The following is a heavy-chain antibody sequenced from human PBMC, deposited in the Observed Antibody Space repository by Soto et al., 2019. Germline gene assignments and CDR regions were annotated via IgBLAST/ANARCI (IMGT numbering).Heavy chain of an antibody. Sequence: GGSLGLSCAASGFTFRSYSMNWVRQAPGKGLEWVSYISSSSSTIYNADSVKGRFTISRDNARNSLYLQMNSLRVEDTAVYYCARPGYCSSTTCYGGGYYYYYMDVWGKGTTVTVSS. CDR3: ARPGYCSSTTCYGGGYYYYYMDV. V-gene: IGHV3-48*01. D-gene: IGHD2-2*01. CDR1: GFTFRSYS. J-gene: IGHJ6*03. CDR2: ISSSSSTI.